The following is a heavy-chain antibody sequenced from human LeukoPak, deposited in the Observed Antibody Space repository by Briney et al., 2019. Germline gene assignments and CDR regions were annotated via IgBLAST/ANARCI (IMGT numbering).Heavy chain of an antibody. CDR2: IKQDGSEK. CDR3: ARSPPLWNGDAFDI. Sequence: GGSLRLSCAASGFTFSGFWMSWVRQAPGKGLEWVANIKQDGSEKYYVDSVKGRFTISRDNAKNSLYLQMNSLRVEDTAVYYCARSPPLWNGDAFDIWGQGTMVTVSS. J-gene: IGHJ3*02. CDR1: GFTFSGFW. V-gene: IGHV3-7*01. D-gene: IGHD1-1*01.